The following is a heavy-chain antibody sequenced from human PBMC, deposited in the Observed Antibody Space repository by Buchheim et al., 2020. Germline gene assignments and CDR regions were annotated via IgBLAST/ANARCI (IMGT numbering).Heavy chain of an antibody. CDR1: GGSISSSNW. Sequence: QVQLQESGPGLVKPSGTLSLTCAVSGGSISSSNWWSWVRQHPGKGLEWMGEIYHSGSTNYNTSLKSRVSISLEKSKNQFSLKLSSVTAADTAVYYCARAGTAGRRGYYYYGMDVWGQGTT. CDR2: IYHSGST. D-gene: IGHD6-13*01. J-gene: IGHJ6*02. V-gene: IGHV4-4*02. CDR3: ARAGTAGRRGYYYYGMDV.